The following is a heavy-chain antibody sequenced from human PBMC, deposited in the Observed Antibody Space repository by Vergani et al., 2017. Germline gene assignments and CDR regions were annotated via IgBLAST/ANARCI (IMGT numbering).Heavy chain of an antibody. Sequence: QVQLQQWGAGLLKPSETLSLTCAVYGGSFSGYYWRWIRQPPGKGLQWIGEINHSGSTNYNPSLKSRVNISVDTSKKQFSLKLSSVTAADPAVYYCARGLIVGAAVDYWGQGTLVTVSS. CDR2: INHSGST. D-gene: IGHD1-26*01. J-gene: IGHJ4*02. V-gene: IGHV4-34*01. CDR3: ARGLIVGAAVDY. CDR1: GGSFSGYY.